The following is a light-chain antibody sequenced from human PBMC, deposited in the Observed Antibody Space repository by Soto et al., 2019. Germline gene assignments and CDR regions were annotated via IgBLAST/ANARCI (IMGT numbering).Light chain of an antibody. CDR2: DAS. CDR1: QSVSSN. V-gene: IGKV3-15*01. CDR3: QHYHNCPLT. Sequence: EIVMTQSPATLSVSPGERATLSCRASQSVSSNLAWYQQTPGQAPRLLIYDASTRATGIPDRFGGSGSGTEFTLTISSLQSEDFAVYCCQHYHNCPLTFGGGTKVEIK. J-gene: IGKJ4*01.